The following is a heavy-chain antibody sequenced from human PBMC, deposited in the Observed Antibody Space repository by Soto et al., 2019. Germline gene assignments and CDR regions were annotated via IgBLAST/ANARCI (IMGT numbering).Heavy chain of an antibody. CDR2: IYYSGST. CDR3: VRVVPAANYYYGMDV. V-gene: IGHV4-59*01. Sequence: SETLSLTCTVSGGSISSYYWSWIRQPPGKGLEWIGYIYYSGSTNYNPSLKSRVTISVDTSKNQFSLKLSSVTAADTAVYYCVRVVPAANYYYGMDVWGQGTTVTVSS. D-gene: IGHD2-2*01. J-gene: IGHJ6*02. CDR1: GGSISSYY.